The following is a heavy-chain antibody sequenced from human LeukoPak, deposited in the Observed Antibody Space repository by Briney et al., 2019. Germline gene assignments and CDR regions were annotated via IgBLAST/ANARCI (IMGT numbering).Heavy chain of an antibody. CDR2: ISYDGHNA. D-gene: IGHD2-8*02. Sequence: GGSLRLSYAAFGFTLNTYGMHWVRQAPGKGLEWVAFISYDGHNAYYENSVEGRFTILRDKSKNTLYLQMNSLRTDDTGVYYCAKDLAEATGPHPADCWGQGALVTVSS. CDR1: GFTLNTYG. CDR3: AKDLAEATGPHPADC. V-gene: IGHV3-30*02. J-gene: IGHJ4*02.